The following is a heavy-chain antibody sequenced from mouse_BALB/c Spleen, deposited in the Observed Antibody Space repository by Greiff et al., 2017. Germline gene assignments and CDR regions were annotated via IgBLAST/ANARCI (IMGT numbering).Heavy chain of an antibody. CDR1: GFSLTSYG. D-gene: IGHD1-1*01. V-gene: IGHV2-9*02. CDR2: IWAGGST. CDR3: ARGVVDYFDY. Sequence: QVQLKESGPGLVAPSQSLSITCTVSGFSLTSYGVHWVRQPPGKGLEWLGVIWAGGSTNYNSALMSRLSISKDNSKSQVFLKMNSLQTDDTAMYYCARGVVDYFDYWGQGTTLTVSS. J-gene: IGHJ2*01.